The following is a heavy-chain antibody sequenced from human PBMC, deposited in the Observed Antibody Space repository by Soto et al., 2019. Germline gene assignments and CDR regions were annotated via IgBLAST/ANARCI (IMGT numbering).Heavy chain of an antibody. CDR2: IYWDDDK. J-gene: IGHJ4*02. V-gene: IGHV2-5*02. CDR1: GFSLSTSGVG. Sequence: QITLKESGPTLVKPTQTLTLTCTFSGFSLSTSGVGVGWIRQPPGKALEWLALIYWDDDKRYSPSLKSRLTITKDTSKNQVVLTMTNMDPVDTATYYCAHLPNLKYSSSSRYFDYWGQGTLVTVSS. D-gene: IGHD6-6*01. CDR3: AHLPNLKYSSSSRYFDY.